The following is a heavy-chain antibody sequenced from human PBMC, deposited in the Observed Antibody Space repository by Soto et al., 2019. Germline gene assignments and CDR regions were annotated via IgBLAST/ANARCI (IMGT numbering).Heavy chain of an antibody. D-gene: IGHD3-22*01. Sequence: QVQVAQSGAEVKKHGASVKVSCRASGYTFTNFYIHWVRQAPGQGLEWVGMINPNGGSTTYAQKFMGRVAMARVTSTSTVYMELSSLRSEDTAVYYCASADYYHISGYHLDFWGQGTLVTVSS. CDR1: GYTFTNFY. V-gene: IGHV1-46*01. CDR2: INPNGGST. J-gene: IGHJ4*02. CDR3: ASADYYHISGYHLDF.